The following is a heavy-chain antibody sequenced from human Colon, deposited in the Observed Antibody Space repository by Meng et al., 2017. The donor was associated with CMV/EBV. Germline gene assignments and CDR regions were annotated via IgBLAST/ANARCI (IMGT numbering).Heavy chain of an antibody. Sequence: NCAHYGGSLSHNYWNCIRQPPGKGREWIGEINQSGRTNYNSSLKSRVSMSVDTSKDQFSLKVSSVTAADTAVYYCATYSSSWKGFDSWGQGTLVTVSS. CDR2: INQSGRT. CDR1: GGSLSHNY. V-gene: IGHV4-34*01. CDR3: ATYSSSWKGFDS. J-gene: IGHJ5*01. D-gene: IGHD6-13*01.